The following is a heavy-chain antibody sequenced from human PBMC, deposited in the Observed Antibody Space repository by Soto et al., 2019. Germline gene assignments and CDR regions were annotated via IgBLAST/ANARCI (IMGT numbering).Heavy chain of an antibody. Sequence: GGSLRLSCAASGFTFSSHAMSWVRQAPGKGLEWVSAISGSGGSTYYADPVKGRFTISRDNSKNTLYLQMNSLRAEDTAVYYCAKQSTAAAGTGYWGQGTMVTVSS. D-gene: IGHD6-13*01. CDR1: GFTFSSHA. CDR3: AKQSTAAAGTGY. J-gene: IGHJ4*02. CDR2: ISGSGGST. V-gene: IGHV3-23*01.